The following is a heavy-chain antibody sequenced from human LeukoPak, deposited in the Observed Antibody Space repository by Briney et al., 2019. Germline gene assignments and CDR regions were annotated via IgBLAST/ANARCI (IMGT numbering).Heavy chain of an antibody. CDR1: GVSISSTSYY. J-gene: IGHJ4*02. V-gene: IGHV4-39*07. CDR3: ARASGPYGSSWYDY. Sequence: PSETLSLSCTVSGVSISSTSYYWGWMRQSPGKGLEWIGSIYSSGSTYYNPSLKNRVTISIDSSKNQFSLKLSSVTAADTAVYYCARASGPYGSSWYDYWGQGTLVTVSS. D-gene: IGHD6-13*01. CDR2: IYSSGST.